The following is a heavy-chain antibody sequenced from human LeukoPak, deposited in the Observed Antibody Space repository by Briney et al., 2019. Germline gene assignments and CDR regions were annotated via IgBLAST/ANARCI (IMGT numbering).Heavy chain of an antibody. Sequence: GGSLRLSCAASGFTLNSYLMSWVRQAPGRGLEWVANIKKDGSEESYLDSVKGRFTVSRDNAKNSLFLQMNSLRGEDTAVYYCARSNPNRNSLDLWGQGTMVTISS. V-gene: IGHV3-7*01. J-gene: IGHJ3*01. CDR3: ARSNPNRNSLDL. D-gene: IGHD1-14*01. CDR1: GFTLNSYL. CDR2: IKKDGSEE.